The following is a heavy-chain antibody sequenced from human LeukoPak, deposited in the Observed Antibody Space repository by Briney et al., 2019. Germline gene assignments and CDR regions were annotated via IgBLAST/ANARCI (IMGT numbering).Heavy chain of an antibody. J-gene: IGHJ5*02. CDR2: ISSSSSYI. CDR1: GFTFSSYS. CDR3: ARGIYGSGSKAWFDP. Sequence: GGSLRLSCAASGFTFSSYSMNWVRQAPGKGLEWVSSISSSSSYIYYADSVKGRFTISRDNAKNSLYLQMNSLRAEDTAVYYCARGIYGSGSKAWFDPWGQGTLVTVSS. D-gene: IGHD3-10*01. V-gene: IGHV3-21*01.